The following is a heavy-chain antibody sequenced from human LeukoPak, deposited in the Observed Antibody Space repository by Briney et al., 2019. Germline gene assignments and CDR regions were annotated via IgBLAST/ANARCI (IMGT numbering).Heavy chain of an antibody. D-gene: IGHD2-2*01. CDR3: ARVTIVVVPAAKGYYMDV. CDR2: IYYSGST. CDR1: GGSISSSSYY. J-gene: IGHJ6*03. V-gene: IGHV4-39*07. Sequence: PSETLSLTCTVSGGSISSSSYYWGWIRQPPGKGLEWIGSIYYSGSTYYNPSLKSRVTISVDTSKNQFSLKLSSVTAADTAVYYCARVTIVVVPAAKGYYMDVWGKGTTVTVSS.